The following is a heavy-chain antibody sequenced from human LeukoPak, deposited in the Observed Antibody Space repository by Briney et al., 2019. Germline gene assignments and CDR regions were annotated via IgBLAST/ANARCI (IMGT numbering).Heavy chain of an antibody. CDR3: ARARRWPTDY. Sequence: GGSLRFSCAASGFIFSSYAMSWVRQAPGKGLEWVSAISGSGDSTYYADSVKGRSTISRDNSKNTLYLQMNSLRAEDTAVYYCARARRWPTDYWGQGTLVTVSS. CDR2: ISGSGDST. V-gene: IGHV3-23*01. CDR1: GFIFSSYA. J-gene: IGHJ4*02. D-gene: IGHD1-14*01.